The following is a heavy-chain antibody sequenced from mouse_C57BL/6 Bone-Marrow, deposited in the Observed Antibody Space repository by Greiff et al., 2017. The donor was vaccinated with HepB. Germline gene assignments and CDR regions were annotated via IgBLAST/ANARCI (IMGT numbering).Heavy chain of an antibody. D-gene: IGHD2-4*01. CDR3: ARSGIYDYDVAMDY. V-gene: IGHV1-85*01. J-gene: IGHJ4*01. CDR2: IYPRDGST. CDR1: GYTFTSYD. Sequence: VQVVESGPELVKPGASVKLSFKASGYTFTSYDINWVKQRPGQGLEWIGWIYPRDGSTKYNEKFKGKATLTVDTSSSTAYMELHSLTSEDSAVYFCARSGIYDYDVAMDYWGQGTSVTVSS.